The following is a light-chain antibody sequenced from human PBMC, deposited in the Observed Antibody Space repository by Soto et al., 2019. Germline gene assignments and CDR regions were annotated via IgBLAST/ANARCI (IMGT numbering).Light chain of an antibody. CDR3: QQYGTSPWT. CDR2: IAS. Sequence: EIVLTQSPGTLSLFPGERATLSCRATQSVSSNYLAWYQQKPGQAPRLLIYIASSRATGIPDRFSGSGSGTDLPLTISRLEPEDFAVYYCQQYGTSPWTFGQGTKVEIK. CDR1: QSVSSNY. J-gene: IGKJ1*01. V-gene: IGKV3-20*01.